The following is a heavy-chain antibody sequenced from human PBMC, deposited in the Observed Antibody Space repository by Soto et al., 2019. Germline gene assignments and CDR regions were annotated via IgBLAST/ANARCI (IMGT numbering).Heavy chain of an antibody. D-gene: IGHD2-15*01. CDR1: GASMSGNY. CDR3: ARPNMWYGKILQ. V-gene: IGHV4-59*01. CDR2: MFYSGTT. J-gene: IGHJ1*01. Sequence: QVQLQESGPGLMKPSETLSLTCTVAGASMSGNYWTWVRQPPGKGLEWIGNMFYSGTTNYNPSLRSRVTMSLDTSVNQFSLRLSSVTAADTAVYYCARPNMWYGKILQWGRGTLVTVSS.